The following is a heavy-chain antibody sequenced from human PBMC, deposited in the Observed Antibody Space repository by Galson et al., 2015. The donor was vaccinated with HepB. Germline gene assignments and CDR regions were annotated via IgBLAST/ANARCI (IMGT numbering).Heavy chain of an antibody. V-gene: IGHV4-34*01. D-gene: IGHD3-3*01. J-gene: IGHJ4*02. CDR1: GGSFSGYY. CDR3: ARGRAIFGVVPLLLNFDY. CDR2: INHSGST. Sequence: SETLSLTCAVYGGSFSGYYWSWIRQPPGKGLEWIGEINHSGSTNYNPSLKSRVTISVDTSKNQFSLKLSSVTAADTAVYYCARGRAIFGVVPLLLNFDYWGQGTLVTVSS.